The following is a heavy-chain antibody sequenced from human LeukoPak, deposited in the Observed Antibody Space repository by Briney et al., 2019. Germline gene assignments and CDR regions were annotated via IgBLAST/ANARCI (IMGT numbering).Heavy chain of an antibody. CDR2: INPNSGGT. J-gene: IGHJ5*02. V-gene: IGHV1-2*02. CDR3: ARDLYSSSWYLWFDP. D-gene: IGHD6-13*01. Sequence: GASVKVSCTASGYTFTGYYMHWVRQAPGQGLEWMGWINPNSGGTNYAQKFQGRVTMTRDTSISTAYMELSRLRSDDTAVYYCARDLYSSSWYLWFDPWGQGTLVTVSS. CDR1: GYTFTGYY.